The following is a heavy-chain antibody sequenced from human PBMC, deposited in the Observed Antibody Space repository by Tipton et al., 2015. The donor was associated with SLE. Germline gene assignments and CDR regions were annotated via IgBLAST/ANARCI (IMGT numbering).Heavy chain of an antibody. CDR2: ISGGGGST. D-gene: IGHD2-21*01. V-gene: IGHV3-23*01. CDR1: GFSVSSNY. J-gene: IGHJ4*02. CDR3: AKDRYCGGGTCFASYFDL. Sequence: SLRLSCAASGFSVSSNYMSWVRQAPEKGLEWVSLISGGGGSTHYADSGRGRFTISRDNSKNTLSLQLNTLRADDTAIYYCAKDRYCGGGTCFASYFDLWGQGTPVTVSS.